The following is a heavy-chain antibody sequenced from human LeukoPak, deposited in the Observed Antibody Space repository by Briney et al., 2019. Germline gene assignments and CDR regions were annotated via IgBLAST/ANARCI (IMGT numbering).Heavy chain of an antibody. V-gene: IGHV3-23*01. CDR3: ARDVTMIVVAASGDAFDI. D-gene: IGHD3-22*01. CDR2: ISGSGGST. CDR1: GFTFSSYA. Sequence: PGGSLRLSCAASGFTFSSYAMSWVRQAPGEGLEWVSAISGSGGSTYYADSVKGRFTISRDNSKNTLYLQMNSLRAEDTAVYYCARDVTMIVVAASGDAFDIWGQGTMVTVSS. J-gene: IGHJ3*02.